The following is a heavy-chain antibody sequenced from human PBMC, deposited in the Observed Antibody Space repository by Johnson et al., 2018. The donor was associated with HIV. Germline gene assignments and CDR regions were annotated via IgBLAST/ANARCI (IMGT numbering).Heavy chain of an antibody. CDR1: GFSFSGYW. J-gene: IGHJ3*02. Sequence: VQLVESGGGLIQPGGSLRLSCAASGFSFSGYWMHWVRQAPGKGLVWFSRINSDGSATDYADSVKGRFTVSRDNTKNTLYVQMNSLIVEDTAVYYCARDAGQWLDDAFDIWGQGTMVTVSS. V-gene: IGHV3-74*01. CDR3: ARDAGQWLDDAFDI. D-gene: IGHD6-19*01. CDR2: INSDGSAT.